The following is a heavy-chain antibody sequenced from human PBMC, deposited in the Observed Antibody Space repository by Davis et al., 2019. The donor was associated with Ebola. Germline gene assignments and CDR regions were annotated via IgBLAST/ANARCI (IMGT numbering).Heavy chain of an antibody. D-gene: IGHD6-25*01. V-gene: IGHV4-30-2*01. CDR1: GGSISSGAYA. J-gene: IGHJ3*02. Sequence: LRLSCAVSGGSISSGAYAWSWIRQPPAKGLEWIGFMYFSGGTYYHPSLKSRVTISIDMSKSHFSLNLNSVTAADTAVYYCARVHSAADAFDIWGQGTMVTVSS. CDR3: ARVHSAADAFDI. CDR2: MYFSGGT.